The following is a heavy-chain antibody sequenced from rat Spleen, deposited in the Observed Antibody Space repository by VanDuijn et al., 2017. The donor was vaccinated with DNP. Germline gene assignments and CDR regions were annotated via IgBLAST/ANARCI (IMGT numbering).Heavy chain of an antibody. CDR1: GLNFSDYW. CDR2: IKQDSSIK. D-gene: IGHD5-1*01. V-gene: IGHV4-2*01. CDR3: VTRGTGSDNWFAY. J-gene: IGHJ3*01. Sequence: EVQLVESGGDLVQPGRSLKLSCAASGLNFSDYWMGWVRQAPGKGLEWMGEIKQDSSIKNYNPSLRDRFTISRDNDRNSLYLQMNNLGSEDTAIYYCVTRGTGSDNWFAYWGQGTLVTASS.